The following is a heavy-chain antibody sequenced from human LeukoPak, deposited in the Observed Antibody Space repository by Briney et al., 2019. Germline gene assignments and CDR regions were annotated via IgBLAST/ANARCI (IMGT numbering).Heavy chain of an antibody. D-gene: IGHD3-22*01. CDR1: GGTFSSNA. CDR2: IIPILGIA. Sequence: SVKVSCKASGGTFSSNAISWVRQAPGQGLEWMGRIIPILGIANYAQKFQGRVTITADKSTSTDYMELSSLRSEDTAVYYCARVTYYYDSSGYAIRGAFEYWGQGTLVTVSS. CDR3: ARVTYYYDSSGYAIRGAFEY. J-gene: IGHJ4*02. V-gene: IGHV1-69*04.